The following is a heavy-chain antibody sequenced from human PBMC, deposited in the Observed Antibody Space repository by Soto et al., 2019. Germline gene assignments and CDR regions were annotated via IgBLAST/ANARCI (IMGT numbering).Heavy chain of an antibody. CDR3: ARQYYYGSGNWFDP. CDR2: IYYSGST. V-gene: IGHV4-39*01. D-gene: IGHD3-10*01. J-gene: IGHJ5*02. CDR1: GGSMSSSSYY. Sequence: SXTLSLNCTVSGGSMSSSSYYWCWIRQPPGKGLEWIGSIYYSGSTYYNPSLKSRVTISVDTSKNQFSLKLSSVTAADSAVYYCARQYYYGSGNWFDPWGQGTLVTVSS.